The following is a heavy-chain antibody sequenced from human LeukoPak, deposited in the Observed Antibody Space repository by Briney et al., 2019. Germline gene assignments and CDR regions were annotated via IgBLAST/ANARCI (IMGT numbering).Heavy chain of an antibody. J-gene: IGHJ4*02. CDR1: GGSISSYY. CDR3: ATTKYSSGWYFDY. CDR2: IYYSGST. Sequence: SETLSLTCTVSGGSISSYYWSWIRQPPGKGLEWIGYIYYSGSTNYNPSLKSRVTISVDTSKNQFSLKLSSVTAADTAVYYCATTKYSSGWYFDYWGQGTLVTVSS. V-gene: IGHV4-59*01. D-gene: IGHD6-19*01.